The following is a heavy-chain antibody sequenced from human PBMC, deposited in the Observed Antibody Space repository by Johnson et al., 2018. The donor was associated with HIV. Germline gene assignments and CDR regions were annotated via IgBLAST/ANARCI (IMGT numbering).Heavy chain of an antibody. D-gene: IGHD6-13*01. CDR1: GFTFSSYA. J-gene: IGHJ3*02. CDR3: ARTQVYSSSRDDAFDI. Sequence: VQLVESGGGLVQPGGSLRLSCAASGFTFSSYAMSWVRQAPGKGLEWVSVISGSGGTTYYADSVKGRFTISRDNSKNTLYLQMNSLRAEDTAVYYCARTQVYSSSRDDAFDIWGQGTMVTVSS. V-gene: IGHV3-23*04. CDR2: ISGSGGTT.